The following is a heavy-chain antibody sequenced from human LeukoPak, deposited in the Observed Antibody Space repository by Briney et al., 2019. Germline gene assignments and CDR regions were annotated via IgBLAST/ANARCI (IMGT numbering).Heavy chain of an antibody. D-gene: IGHD1-26*01. Sequence: ASVKVSCKASGYTFTSYGISWVRQAPGQGLEWMGWISAYNGNTNYAQKLQGRVTMTTDTSTSTAYMELRSLRSDDTAVYYCARLFEGWDPPGTFDIWGQGTMVTVSS. CDR2: ISAYNGNT. V-gene: IGHV1-18*01. CDR3: ARLFEGWDPPGTFDI. J-gene: IGHJ3*02. CDR1: GYTFTSYG.